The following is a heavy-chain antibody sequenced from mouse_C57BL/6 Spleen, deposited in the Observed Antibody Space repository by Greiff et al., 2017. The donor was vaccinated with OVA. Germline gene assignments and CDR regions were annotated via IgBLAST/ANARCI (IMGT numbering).Heavy chain of an antibody. CDR2: IDPENGDT. D-gene: IGHD3-3*01. CDR1: GFNIKDDY. CDR3: TTGTEYY. V-gene: IGHV14-4*01. J-gene: IGHJ2*01. Sequence: VQLKESGAELVRPGASVKLSCTASGFNIKDDYMHWVKQRPEQGLEWIGWIDPENGDTEYAPKFQGKATITADTSSNTAYLQLSSLTSEDTAVYCCTTGTEYYWGQSTTLTVSS.